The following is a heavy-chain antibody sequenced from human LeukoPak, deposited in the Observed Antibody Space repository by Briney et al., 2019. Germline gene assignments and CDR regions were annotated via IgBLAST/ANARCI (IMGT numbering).Heavy chain of an antibody. Sequence: SETLSLTCTVSGGSISSGGYYWSWIRQPPGKGLEWIGYIYHSGSIYYNPSLKSRVTISVDRSKNQFSLKLSSVTAADTAVYYCASPRLTGPYWYFDLWGRGTLVTVSS. CDR2: IYHSGSI. CDR3: ASPRLTGPYWYFDL. CDR1: GGSISSGGYY. J-gene: IGHJ2*01. D-gene: IGHD1-20*01. V-gene: IGHV4-30-2*01.